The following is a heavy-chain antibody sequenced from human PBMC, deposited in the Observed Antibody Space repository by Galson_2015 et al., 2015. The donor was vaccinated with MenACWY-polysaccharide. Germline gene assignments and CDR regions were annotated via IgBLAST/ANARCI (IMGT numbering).Heavy chain of an antibody. J-gene: IGHJ6*02. D-gene: IGHD1-26*01. Sequence: SVKVSCKASGYTFTGYYMHWVRQAPGQGLEWMGWNNPNSGGTNYAQKFQGRVTMTRDTSISTAYMELSRLRSDDTAVYYCARGAGATLYYYYYGMDVWGQGTTVTVSS. V-gene: IGHV1-2*02. CDR2: NNPNSGGT. CDR3: ARGAGATLYYYYYGMDV. CDR1: GYTFTGYY.